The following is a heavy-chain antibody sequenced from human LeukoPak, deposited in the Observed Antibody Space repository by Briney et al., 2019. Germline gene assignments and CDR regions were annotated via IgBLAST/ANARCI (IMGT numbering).Heavy chain of an antibody. J-gene: IGHJ4*02. CDR1: GYSFTSYW. V-gene: IGHV5-51*01. CDR3: ARRRYSSSWYSSYYYFDY. D-gene: IGHD6-13*01. Sequence: GESLKISCKGSGYSFTSYWIGWVRQMPGKGLGWMGIIYPGDSDTRYSPSFQGQVTISADKSISTAYLQWSSLKASDTAMYYCARRRYSSSWYSSYYYFDYWGQGTLVTVSS. CDR2: IYPGDSDT.